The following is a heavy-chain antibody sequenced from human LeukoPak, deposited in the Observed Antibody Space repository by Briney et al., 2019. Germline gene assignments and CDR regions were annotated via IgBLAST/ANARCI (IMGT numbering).Heavy chain of an antibody. CDR2: ISSSSSYI. CDR3: ARERSAMVTGFDY. V-gene: IGHV3-21*01. J-gene: IGHJ4*02. CDR1: GFTFSSYS. Sequence: GGSLRLSCAASGFTFSSYSMNWVRQAPGKGLEWVSSISSSSSYIYYADSVKGRFTTSRDNAKNSLYLQMNSLRAEDTAVYYCARERSAMVTGFDYWGQGTLVTVSS. D-gene: IGHD5-18*01.